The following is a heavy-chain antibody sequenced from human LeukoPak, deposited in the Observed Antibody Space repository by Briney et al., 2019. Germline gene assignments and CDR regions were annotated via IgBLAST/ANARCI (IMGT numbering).Heavy chain of an antibody. V-gene: IGHV5-51*01. D-gene: IGHD3-10*01. CDR1: GFYFPCYW. J-gene: IGHJ5*02. CDR3: ARRAYGSGSRYWFDP. Sequence: GGALQISCNGSGFYFPCYWIGWVRQRPGKGLEWMRVIYPSDSDTRYRPSFQGQITISVDKYTTTTYLQWNSLKASDTAMYYCARRAYGSGSRYWFDPWGQGTLVTVAS. CDR2: IYPSDSDT.